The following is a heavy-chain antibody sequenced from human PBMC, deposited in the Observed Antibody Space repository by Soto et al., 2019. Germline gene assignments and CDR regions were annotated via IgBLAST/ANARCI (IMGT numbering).Heavy chain of an antibody. CDR1: GFTFSSYA. Sequence: GGSLRLSCAASGFTFSSYAMSWVRQAPGKGLEWVSAISGSGGSTYYADSVKGRFTISRDNSKNTLYLQMNSLRAEDTAVYYCAKCPAAGSSGYYYFDYWGQGTLVTVSS. CDR3: AKCPAAGSSGYYYFDY. D-gene: IGHD3-22*01. V-gene: IGHV3-23*01. CDR2: ISGSGGST. J-gene: IGHJ4*02.